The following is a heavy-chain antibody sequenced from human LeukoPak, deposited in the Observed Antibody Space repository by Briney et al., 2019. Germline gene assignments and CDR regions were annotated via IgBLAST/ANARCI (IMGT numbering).Heavy chain of an antibody. J-gene: IGHJ4*02. Sequence: PGGSLRLSCAASGFTFRNFAMNWVRQTPEKGLEWVSTISGSGSATHYADSVKGRFIISRDNSNNTPYLQMNSLRAEDTAVYYCARDRVGIVATITHRGTLDYWGQGTLVTVSS. CDR3: ARDRVGIVATITHRGTLDY. CDR2: ISGSGSAT. D-gene: IGHD5-12*01. V-gene: IGHV3-23*01. CDR1: GFTFRNFA.